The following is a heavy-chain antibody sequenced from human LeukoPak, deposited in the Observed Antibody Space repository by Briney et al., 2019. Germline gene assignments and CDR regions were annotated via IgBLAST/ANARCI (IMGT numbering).Heavy chain of an antibody. V-gene: IGHV4-59*12. J-gene: IGHJ3*02. CDR2: ISYSGNT. Sequence: PSETLSLTCTVSGGSISTYYWSWIRQPPGKGLEWIGYISYSGNTNYNPSLTSRVTISVDTSKNQFSLKLSSVTAADTVVYYCARFTYNYDRSGFHDAFDIWGQGTMVTVSS. CDR3: ARFTYNYDRSGFHDAFDI. D-gene: IGHD3-22*01. CDR1: GGSISTYY.